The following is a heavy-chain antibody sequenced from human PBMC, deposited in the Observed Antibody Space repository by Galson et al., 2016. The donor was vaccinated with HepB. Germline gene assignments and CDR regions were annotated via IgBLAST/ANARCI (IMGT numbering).Heavy chain of an antibody. V-gene: IGHV4-39*01. CDR1: GGSISSSSYY. J-gene: IGHJ6*02. D-gene: IGHD4-17*01. CDR2: IHYSGSTF. Sequence: LSLTCTVSGGSISSSSYYWGWIRQPPGKGLEWIGNIHYSGSTFYYNPSLKSRVTISVDTSKNQFSLKLSSVTAADTAVYYCSRHNNYGDYGRVVFYYYYGMDVWGQGTTVTVSS. CDR3: SRHNNYGDYGRVVFYYYYGMDV.